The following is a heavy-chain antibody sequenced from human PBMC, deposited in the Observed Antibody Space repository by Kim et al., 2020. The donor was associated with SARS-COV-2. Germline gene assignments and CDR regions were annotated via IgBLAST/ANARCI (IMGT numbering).Heavy chain of an antibody. CDR1: GFTFTSSA. Sequence: SVKVSCKASGFTFTSSAVQWVRQARGQRLEWIGWIVVGSGNTNYAQKFQERVTITRDMSTSTAYMELSSLRSEDTAVYYCAADYYGSGSYVRWDYWGQGTLVTVSS. J-gene: IGHJ4*02. V-gene: IGHV1-58*01. D-gene: IGHD3-10*01. CDR2: IVVGSGNT. CDR3: AADYYGSGSYVRWDY.